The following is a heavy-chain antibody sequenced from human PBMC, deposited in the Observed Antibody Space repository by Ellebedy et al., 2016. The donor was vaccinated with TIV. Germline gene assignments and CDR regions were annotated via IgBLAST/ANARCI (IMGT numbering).Heavy chain of an antibody. D-gene: IGHD5-18*01. CDR3: TRVGGLHTLSPPHFDY. V-gene: IGHV3-49*03. CDR1: GFTFGDYA. J-gene: IGHJ4*02. Sequence: GGSLRLXCTASGFTFGDYAMSWFRQAPGKGLEWVGFIRSKAYGGTTEYAASVKGRFTISRDDSKSIAYLQMNSLKTEDTAVYYCTRVGGLHTLSPPHFDYWGQGTLVTVSS. CDR2: IRSKAYGGTT.